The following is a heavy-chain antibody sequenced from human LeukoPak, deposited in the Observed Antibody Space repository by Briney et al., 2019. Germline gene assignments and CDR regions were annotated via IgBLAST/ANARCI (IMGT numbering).Heavy chain of an antibody. J-gene: IGHJ4*02. D-gene: IGHD5-24*01. Sequence: SETLSLTCTVSGASINNNFWTWIRQPPGKGLEWIGYIYSSGSANYNPSLKSRVIISGDTSKNQISLKLSSVTAADTAVYYCARGGPDVEMATTIDYWGQGTLVTVSS. CDR2: IYSSGSA. CDR3: ARGGPDVEMATTIDY. V-gene: IGHV4-59*01. CDR1: GASINNNF.